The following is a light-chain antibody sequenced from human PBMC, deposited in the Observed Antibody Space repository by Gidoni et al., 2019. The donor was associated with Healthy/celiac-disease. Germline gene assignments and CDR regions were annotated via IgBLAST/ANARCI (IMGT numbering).Light chain of an antibody. Sequence: QSVLTQPPSVAGAPGKRVTSSCTGSSSNIGAGYGVHWFQPLPGSAPKLLIYTNTNRPSGVPDRFSGSKSAASASLAITGLQAEDEADYYCQSYDRSLSGWVFGGGTKLTVL. CDR2: TNT. V-gene: IGLV1-40*01. CDR1: SSNIGAGYG. J-gene: IGLJ3*02. CDR3: QSYDRSLSGWV.